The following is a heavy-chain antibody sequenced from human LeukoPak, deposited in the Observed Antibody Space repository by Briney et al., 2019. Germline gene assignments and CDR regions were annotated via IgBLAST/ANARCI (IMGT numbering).Heavy chain of an antibody. D-gene: IGHD3-10*01. Sequence: PGGSLRLSCAASGFTFSSYAMSWVRQAPGKGLEWVSAISGSGGSTYYADSVKGRFTISRDNSKNTLYLRMNSLRAEDTAVYYCAKAPYGSGSYYQDYWGQGTLVTVSS. J-gene: IGHJ4*02. CDR3: AKAPYGSGSYYQDY. V-gene: IGHV3-23*01. CDR2: ISGSGGST. CDR1: GFTFSSYA.